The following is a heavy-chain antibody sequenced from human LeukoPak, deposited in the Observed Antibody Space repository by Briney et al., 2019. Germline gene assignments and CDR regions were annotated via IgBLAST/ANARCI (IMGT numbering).Heavy chain of an antibody. Sequence: GGSLRLSCAASGFTFSSYAMSWVRQAPGKWLEWVSAIGGSGGNTFYADSVKGRFTISRDNSKNTLYLQMNSLRAEDTAVYYCARGRDGYNPFDYWGQGTLVTVSS. V-gene: IGHV3-23*01. D-gene: IGHD5-24*01. CDR2: IGGSGGNT. CDR1: GFTFSSYA. J-gene: IGHJ4*02. CDR3: ARGRDGYNPFDY.